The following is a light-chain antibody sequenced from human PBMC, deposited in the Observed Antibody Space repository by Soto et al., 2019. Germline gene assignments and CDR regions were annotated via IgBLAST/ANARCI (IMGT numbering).Light chain of an antibody. Sequence: EIGMTQSPATLSVSPRERATLSCRASQSVSSSLAWYQQKPGQATMLLIYGASTSATGIAARFSGRGSGTEFTLTVSRLQSDGFAVYYCQQYNKWPAGTFGQGTKLEIK. CDR2: GAS. V-gene: IGKV3-15*01. CDR3: QQYNKWPAGT. CDR1: QSVSSS. J-gene: IGKJ2*01.